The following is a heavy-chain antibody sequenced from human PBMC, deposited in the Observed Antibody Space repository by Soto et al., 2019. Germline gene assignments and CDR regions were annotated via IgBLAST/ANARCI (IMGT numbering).Heavy chain of an antibody. CDR2: IIPILGIA. CDR1: GGTFSSYT. J-gene: IGHJ4*02. D-gene: IGHD3-16*02. CDR3: ARSYGEYDYIWGSYRPLGY. Sequence: SVKVSCKASGGTFSSYTISRVRQTPGQGLEWMGRIIPILGIANYAQKFQGRVTITADKSTSTAYMELSSLRSEDTTVYYCARSYGEYDYIWGSYRPLGYWGQGTLVTVSS. V-gene: IGHV1-69*02.